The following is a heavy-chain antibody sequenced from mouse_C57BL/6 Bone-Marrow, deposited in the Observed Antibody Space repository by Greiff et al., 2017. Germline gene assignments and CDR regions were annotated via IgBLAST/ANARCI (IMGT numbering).Heavy chain of an antibody. CDR2: IYPTSGRT. Sequence: QVQLQQPGAELVKPGASVTMSCKASGYTFTSYWITWVKQRPGQGLEWIGDIYPTSGRTNYNEKFKSKAILTVDTSSNTAYMQLSSLTSEDSAVLYCARSGPLGRSFDYWGQGTTLTGSS. J-gene: IGHJ2*01. V-gene: IGHV1-55*01. CDR1: GYTFTSYW. CDR3: ARSGPLGRSFDY. D-gene: IGHD4-1*01.